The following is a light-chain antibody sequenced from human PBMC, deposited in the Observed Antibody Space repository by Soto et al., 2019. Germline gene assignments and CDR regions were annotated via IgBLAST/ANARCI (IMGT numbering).Light chain of an antibody. Sequence: EIVMTQSPATLSVSPGERATLSCRARQSVSSNLAWYQQKPGQAPRLLIYGASTRATGIPARFSGSGSGTEFTLTISSLQSEDFAVYYCQQYNNWPAVTFGGGTKVEIK. J-gene: IGKJ4*01. CDR1: QSVSSN. V-gene: IGKV3-15*01. CDR2: GAS. CDR3: QQYNNWPAVT.